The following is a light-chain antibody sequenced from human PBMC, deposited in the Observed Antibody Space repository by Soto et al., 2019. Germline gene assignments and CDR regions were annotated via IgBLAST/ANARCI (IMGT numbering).Light chain of an antibody. CDR3: SSYTSTSTYV. CDR1: SSDVGGYDF. Sequence: QSALTRPASVSGSPGQSIPISCTGTSSDVGGYDFVSWYQHHPGKAPKLIIYEVSHRPSGVSNRFSGSKSGNTASLTISGLQAEDEADYYCSSYTSTSTYVFGTGTKVTVL. J-gene: IGLJ1*01. CDR2: EVS. V-gene: IGLV2-14*01.